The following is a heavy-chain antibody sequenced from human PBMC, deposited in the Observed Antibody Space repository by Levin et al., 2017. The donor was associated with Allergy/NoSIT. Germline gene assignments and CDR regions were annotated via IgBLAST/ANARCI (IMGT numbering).Heavy chain of an antibody. Sequence: GGSLRLSCAASGFTFSSYAMHWVRQAPGKGLEWVAVISYDGSNKYYADSVKGRFTISRDNSKNTLYLQMNSLRAEDTAVYYCAILWGWDYGGKYNWFDPWGQGTLVTVSS. V-gene: IGHV3-30-3*01. CDR2: ISYDGSNK. J-gene: IGHJ5*02. D-gene: IGHD4-23*01. CDR1: GFTFSSYA. CDR3: AILWGWDYGGKYNWFDP.